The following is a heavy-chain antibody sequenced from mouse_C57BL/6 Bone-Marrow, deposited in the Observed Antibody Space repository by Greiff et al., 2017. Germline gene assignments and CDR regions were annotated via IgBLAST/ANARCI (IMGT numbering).Heavy chain of an antibody. CDR1: GYTFTDYY. Sequence: VQLQQSGPVLVKPGASVTMSCKASGYTFTDYYMNWVKQSHGKSLEWIGVINPYNGGTSYNQKFKGKATLTVDKSSSTAYMELNSLTSEDSAVYYCARGYPGSFDYWGQGTTLTVSS. V-gene: IGHV1-19*01. D-gene: IGHD3-1*01. CDR2: INPYNGGT. J-gene: IGHJ2*01. CDR3: ARGYPGSFDY.